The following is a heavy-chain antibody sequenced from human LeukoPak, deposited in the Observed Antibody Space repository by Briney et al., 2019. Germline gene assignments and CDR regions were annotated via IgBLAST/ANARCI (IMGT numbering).Heavy chain of an antibody. CDR3: ARDQGYDILTGYKTNIDY. CDR1: GYTFTGYY. V-gene: IGHV1-2*06. Sequence: GASVKVSCKASGYTFTGYYMHWVRQAPGQGLEWMGRINPTSGGTNYAQKFQGRVTMTTDTSTSTAYMELRSLRSDDTAVYYCARDQGYDILTGYKTNIDYWGQGTLVTVSS. D-gene: IGHD3-9*01. J-gene: IGHJ4*02. CDR2: INPTSGGT.